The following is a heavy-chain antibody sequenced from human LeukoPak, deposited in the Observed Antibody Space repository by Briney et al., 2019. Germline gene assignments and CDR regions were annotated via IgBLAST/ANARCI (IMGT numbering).Heavy chain of an antibody. J-gene: IGHJ3*02. D-gene: IGHD2-15*01. CDR3: ATARGVFDI. Sequence: QPGGSLRLSCAASGFTVSSNYMTWVRQAPGKGLEWVSVIYSGGSTYYTDSVKGRFTISRDNSKNTLYLQVNNLRAEDTAVYYCATARGVFDIWGQGTMVTVSS. CDR2: IYSGGST. CDR1: GFTVSSNY. V-gene: IGHV3-66*01.